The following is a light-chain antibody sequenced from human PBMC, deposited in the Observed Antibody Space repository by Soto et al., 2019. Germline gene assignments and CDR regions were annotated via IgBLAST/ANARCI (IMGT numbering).Light chain of an antibody. CDR2: GAS. Sequence: ELVLPQSPGTLSLSPGERATLSCRASQSVSSTYLAWYQQKPGQAPRLLIYGASSRSTGIPDRFSGSGSGTDFTLTISRLEPEDFAVYYCQQYESSPTTFGGGTKVEIK. V-gene: IGKV3-20*01. J-gene: IGKJ4*01. CDR3: QQYESSPTT. CDR1: QSVSSTY.